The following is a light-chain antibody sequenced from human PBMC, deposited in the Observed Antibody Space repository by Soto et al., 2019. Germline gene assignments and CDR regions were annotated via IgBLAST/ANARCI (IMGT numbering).Light chain of an antibody. Sequence: QSALTQPASVSGSPGQSITISCTGTSSDVGGYDYVSWYQHYPGKAPKLMIFEVNNRLSGVSIRFSGSKTGNTASLTISGLQAEDEADYYCSSFTSSITWVFGGGTKLTVL. V-gene: IGLV2-14*01. CDR2: EVN. CDR1: SSDVGGYDY. J-gene: IGLJ3*02. CDR3: SSFTSSITWV.